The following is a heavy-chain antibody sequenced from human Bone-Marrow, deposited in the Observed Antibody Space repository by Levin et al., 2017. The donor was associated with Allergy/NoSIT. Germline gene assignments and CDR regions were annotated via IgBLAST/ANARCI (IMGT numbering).Heavy chain of an antibody. CDR2: INAGNGNT. D-gene: IGHD3-16*02. J-gene: IGHJ4*02. CDR1: GYTFTSYA. CDR3: ARGVVIIMITFGGVIVRKHPKIDY. V-gene: IGHV1-3*01. Sequence: ASVKVSCKASGYTFTSYAMHWVRQAPGQRLEWMGWINAGNGNTKYSQKFQGRVTITRDTSASTAYMELSSLRSEDTAVYYCARGVVIIMITFGGVIVRKHPKIDYWGQGTLVTVSS.